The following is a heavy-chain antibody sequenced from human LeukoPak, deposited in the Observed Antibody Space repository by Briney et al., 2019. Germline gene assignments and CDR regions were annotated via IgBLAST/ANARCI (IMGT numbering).Heavy chain of an antibody. CDR1: GGSISSYY. CDR3: ARCHEAAVTFDY. V-gene: IGHV4-59*12. D-gene: IGHD6-13*01. CDR2: IYYSGST. Sequence: SETLSLTCTVSGGSISSYYWSWIRQPPGKGLEWIGYIYYSGSTNYNPSLKSRVTISVDTSKNQFSLKLSSVTAADTAVYYCARCHEAAVTFDYWGQGTLVTVSS. J-gene: IGHJ4*02.